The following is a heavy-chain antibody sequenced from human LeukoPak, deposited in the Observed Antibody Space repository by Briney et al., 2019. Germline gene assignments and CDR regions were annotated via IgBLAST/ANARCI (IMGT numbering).Heavy chain of an antibody. CDR1: GESFSGNY. CDR2: INHSGST. D-gene: IGHD3-10*01. J-gene: IGHJ3*02. V-gene: IGHV4-34*01. Sequence: SETLSLTCGVYGESFSGNYWSWIRQSPGKGLEWIGEINHSGSTNNNPSLKSRVTMSVDTSKNQFSLKLSSVTAADTAVYYCARDGTYYYAFDIWGQGTMVTVSS. CDR3: ARDGTYYYAFDI.